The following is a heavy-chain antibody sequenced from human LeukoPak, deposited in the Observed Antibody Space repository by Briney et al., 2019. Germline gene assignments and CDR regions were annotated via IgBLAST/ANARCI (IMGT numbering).Heavy chain of an antibody. V-gene: IGHV1-69*13. J-gene: IGHJ1*01. CDR3: AREGYSSGGSCYSEYFQH. CDR1: GGTFSSYA. CDR2: IIPIFGTA. Sequence: ASVKVSCKASGGTFSSYAISWVRQAPGQGLEWMGGIIPIFGTANYAKKFQGRVTITADESTSTAYIELSSLRSEDTAVYYCAREGYSSGGSCYSEYFQHWGQGTLVTVSS. D-gene: IGHD2-15*01.